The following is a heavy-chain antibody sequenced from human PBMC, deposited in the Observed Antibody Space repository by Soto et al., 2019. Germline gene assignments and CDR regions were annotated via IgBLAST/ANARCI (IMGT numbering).Heavy chain of an antibody. CDR3: VRAPSTDPDY. Sequence: PGGSLRLSCAASGFSFSSYTMHWVRQTPGKGLERVAVISHDGGDKYYADSVKGRFTISRDNSKNTLYLQMNSLRREDTSVYYCVRAPSTDPDYWGQGTLVTVSS. CDR1: GFSFSSYT. V-gene: IGHV3-30*04. J-gene: IGHJ4*02. CDR2: ISHDGGDK.